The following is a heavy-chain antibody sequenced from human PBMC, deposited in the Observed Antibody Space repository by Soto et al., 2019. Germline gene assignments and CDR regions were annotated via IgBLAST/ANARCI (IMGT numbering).Heavy chain of an antibody. D-gene: IGHD5-12*01. CDR1: GFICSTYV. CDR3: AKDTATAITSYYFYGMDV. CDR2: ISFDGRNK. J-gene: IGHJ6*02. V-gene: IGHV3-30*18. Sequence: WGSLRLSCAASGFICSTYVMHLVRQAPGKGLEWVAVISFDGRNKYYADSVRGRFTISRDNSKNTLHLQMNSLRGEDTAVYYCAKDTATAITSYYFYGMDVWGQGTTVTVS.